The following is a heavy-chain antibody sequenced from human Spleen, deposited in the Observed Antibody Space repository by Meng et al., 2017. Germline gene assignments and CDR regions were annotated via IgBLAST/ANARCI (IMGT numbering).Heavy chain of an antibody. Sequence: GESLKISCAASGFTFSSYSMNWVRQAPGKGLEWVSSIISSSSYIYYADSVKGRFTISRDNAKNSLYLQMNSLRAEDTAVYYCARDWWIAVAGTYFDYWGQGTLVTVSS. J-gene: IGHJ4*02. CDR2: IISSSSYI. CDR3: ARDWWIAVAGTYFDY. D-gene: IGHD6-19*01. CDR1: GFTFSSYS. V-gene: IGHV3-21*01.